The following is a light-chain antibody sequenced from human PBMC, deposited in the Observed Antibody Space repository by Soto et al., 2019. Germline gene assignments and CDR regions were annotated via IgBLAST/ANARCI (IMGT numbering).Light chain of an antibody. CDR3: SSYTITSTRL. Sequence: QSALTQPASVSGSPGQSITISCAGTSSDVGAFDLVSWFQQHPGKAPEVIIYDVNIRPSGVSNRFSGSKSGNTASLTISGLQAEGEADYYCSSYTITSTRLFGTGTKVTVL. CDR2: DVN. V-gene: IGLV2-14*03. J-gene: IGLJ1*01. CDR1: SSDVGAFDL.